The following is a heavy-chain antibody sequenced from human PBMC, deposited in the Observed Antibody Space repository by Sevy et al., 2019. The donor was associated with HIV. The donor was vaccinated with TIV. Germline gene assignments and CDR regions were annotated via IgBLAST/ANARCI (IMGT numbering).Heavy chain of an antibody. CDR2: ISHDGNYK. V-gene: IGHV3-30-3*01. J-gene: IGHJ4*02. CDR1: GFTFSNYD. CDR3: ARLFSCGGDCYYLDY. D-gene: IGHD2-21*02. Sequence: GGSLRLSCTASGFTFSNYDMHWVRQAPGKGLDWVAVISHDGNYKSCADSVKDRFSISRDNFKITLHLQMNSLRVEDTAVYFCARLFSCGGDCYYLDYWGQGALVTVSS.